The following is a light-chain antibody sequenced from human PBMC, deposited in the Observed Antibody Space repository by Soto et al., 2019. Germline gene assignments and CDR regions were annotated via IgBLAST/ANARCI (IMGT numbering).Light chain of an antibody. Sequence: DIVMTQSPDSLAVSLGERATINCKSSQSVLYSSNNKNYLAWYQQKPGQPPKLLIYWASTRESGVPDRFSGSGSGTDFTLTISSLQAKDVAVYYCQQYYSSPHTFGPGTKVDIK. CDR1: QSVLYSSNNKNY. J-gene: IGKJ3*01. CDR3: QQYYSSPHT. CDR2: WAS. V-gene: IGKV4-1*01.